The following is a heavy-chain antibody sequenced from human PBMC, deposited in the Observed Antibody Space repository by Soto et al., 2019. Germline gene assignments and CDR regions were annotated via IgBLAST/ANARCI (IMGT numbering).Heavy chain of an antibody. Sequence: GGSLRLSCAASGFIFENFGRSWVRQAPGKGLEWISSISGSGFKKYYADSVKGRFTISRDNSKSTVYLELNNLSAEDTAVYHCAKNQGVELVPLATVDWFDPWGQGSVVTVPS. CDR3: AKNQGVELVPLATVDWFDP. CDR1: GFIFENFG. CDR2: ISGSGFKK. V-gene: IGHV3-23*01. J-gene: IGHJ5*02. D-gene: IGHD1-26*01.